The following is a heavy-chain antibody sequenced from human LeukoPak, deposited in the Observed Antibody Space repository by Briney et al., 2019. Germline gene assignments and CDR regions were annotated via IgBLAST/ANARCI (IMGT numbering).Heavy chain of an antibody. V-gene: IGHV4-34*01. J-gene: IGHJ4*02. CDR3: ARGPEYCGGDCYNDY. CDR2: INHSGST. D-gene: IGHD2-21*02. CDR1: GGSFSGYY. Sequence: SETLSLTCAVHGGSFSGYYWSWIRQPPGKGLEWIGEINHSGSTNYNPSLKSRVTISVDTSKNQFSLKLSSVTAADTAVYYCARGPEYCGGDCYNDYWGQGTLVTVSS.